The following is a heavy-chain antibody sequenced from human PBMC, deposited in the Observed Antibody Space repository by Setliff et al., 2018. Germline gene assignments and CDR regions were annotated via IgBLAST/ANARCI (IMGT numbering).Heavy chain of an antibody. CDR3: AADPHYYDGTAYWLQAAQYFQH. CDR1: GFTFTSSA. Sequence: SVKVSCKASGFTFTSSAVQWVRQARGQRLEWIGWIVVGSGNTNYAQKFQERVTITRDMSTSTAYMELSSLRSEDTAVYYCAADPHYYDGTAYWLQAAQYFQHWGQGTLVTVSS. J-gene: IGHJ1*01. V-gene: IGHV1-58*01. D-gene: IGHD3-22*01. CDR2: IVVGSGNT.